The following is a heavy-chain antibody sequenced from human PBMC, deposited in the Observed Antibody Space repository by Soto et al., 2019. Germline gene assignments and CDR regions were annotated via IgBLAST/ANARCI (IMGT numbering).Heavy chain of an antibody. V-gene: IGHV1-46*01. Sequence: ASVKVSCKASGYTFTSYYMHWVRQAPGQGLEWMGIINPSGGSTSYAQKFQGRATMTRDTSTSTVYMELSSLRSEDTAVYYCASAPNEYYYDSSGYYSPHYFDYWGQGTLVTVSS. CDR1: GYTFTSYY. CDR2: INPSGGST. J-gene: IGHJ4*02. D-gene: IGHD3-22*01. CDR3: ASAPNEYYYDSSGYYSPHYFDY.